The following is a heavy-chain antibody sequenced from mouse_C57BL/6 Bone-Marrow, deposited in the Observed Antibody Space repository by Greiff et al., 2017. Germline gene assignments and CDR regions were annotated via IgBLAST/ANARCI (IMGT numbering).Heavy chain of an antibody. CDR3: AREIYYDYDGYAMDY. Sequence: VQLQQSGPELVKPGASVKISCKASGYTFTDYYMNWVKQSHGKSLEWIGDINPNNGGTSYNQKFKGKATLTVDKSSSTAYMELRSLTSEDSGVYYCAREIYYDYDGYAMDYWGQGTSVTVSS. CDR2: INPNNGGT. V-gene: IGHV1-26*01. D-gene: IGHD2-4*01. J-gene: IGHJ4*01. CDR1: GYTFTDYY.